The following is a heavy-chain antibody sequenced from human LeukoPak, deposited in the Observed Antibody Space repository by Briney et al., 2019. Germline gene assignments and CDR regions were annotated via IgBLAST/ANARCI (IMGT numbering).Heavy chain of an antibody. CDR1: GFTFSDYY. Sequence: PGGSLRLSCAASGFTFSDYYMSWIRQAPGKGLEWVSYISSSSSYTNYADSVKGRFTISRDNAKNSLYLQMNSLRAEDTAVYYCARDHSSWDSLTQFDYWGQGTLVTVSS. CDR3: ARDHSSWDSLTQFDY. D-gene: IGHD6-13*01. V-gene: IGHV3-11*06. CDR2: ISSSSSYT. J-gene: IGHJ4*02.